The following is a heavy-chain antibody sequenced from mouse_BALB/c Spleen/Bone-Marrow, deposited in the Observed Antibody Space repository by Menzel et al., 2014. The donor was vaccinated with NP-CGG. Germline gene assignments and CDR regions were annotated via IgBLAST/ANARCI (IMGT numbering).Heavy chain of an antibody. CDR3: ARDYGSSYYYAMDY. CDR1: GFNIKDTY. V-gene: IGHV14-3*02. Sequence: EVKLQESGAELVKPGASVKLSCTASGFNIKDTYMHWVKQRPEQGLEWIGRIDPANGNTKYDPKFQGKATITADTSSNTAYLQLSSLTSEDTAVYYCARDYGSSYYYAMDYWGHGTSVTVAS. J-gene: IGHJ4*01. D-gene: IGHD1-1*01. CDR2: IDPANGNT.